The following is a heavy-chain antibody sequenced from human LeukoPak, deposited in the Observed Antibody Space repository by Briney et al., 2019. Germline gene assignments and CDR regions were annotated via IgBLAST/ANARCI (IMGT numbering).Heavy chain of an antibody. CDR3: AKDIYYDSSGYYLHYYGMDV. Sequence: PGGSLRLSCAASGFTFSSYAMSWVRQAPGKGLEWVSAISGSGGSTYYADSVKGRFTISRDNSKNTLYLQMNSLRAEDTAVYYCAKDIYYDSSGYYLHYYGMDVWGQGTTVTVSS. J-gene: IGHJ6*02. D-gene: IGHD3-22*01. CDR2: ISGSGGST. V-gene: IGHV3-23*01. CDR1: GFTFSSYA.